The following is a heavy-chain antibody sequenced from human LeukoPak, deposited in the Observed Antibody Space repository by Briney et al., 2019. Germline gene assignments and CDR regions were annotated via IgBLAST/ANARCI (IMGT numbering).Heavy chain of an antibody. CDR2: LFAHGEA. D-gene: IGHD1/OR15-1a*01. V-gene: IGHV4-39*01. CDR3: ASSTNKHSTPHYYFDL. J-gene: IGHJ4*02. Sequence: SETLSLTCTVSGASFSDGRYYWGWVRQPPGRGLEWIATLFAHGEALSTPSLKSRVTVSVDTSRSQFSLKLHSVIAADTAVYYCASSTNKHSTPHYYFDLWGQGALVTVSS. CDR1: GASFSDGRYY.